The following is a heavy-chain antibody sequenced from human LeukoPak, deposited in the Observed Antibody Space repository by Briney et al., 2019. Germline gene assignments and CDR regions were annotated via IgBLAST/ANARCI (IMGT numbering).Heavy chain of an antibody. CDR2: IIPIFGAA. D-gene: IGHD3-22*01. V-gene: IGHV1-69*06. J-gene: IGHJ4*02. CDR1: GGTFSSYD. Sequence: SVKVSRKASGGTFSSYDISWVRQAPGPGLEWMGGIIPIFGAANYAQKFRGRVTITADKSTSTAYMELSSLRSEHTALDFCARVISMILVVDIDYGGEGTLVTVSS. CDR3: ARVISMILVVDIDY.